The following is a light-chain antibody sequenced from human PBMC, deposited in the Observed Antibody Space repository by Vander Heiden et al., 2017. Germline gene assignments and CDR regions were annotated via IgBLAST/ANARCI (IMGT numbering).Light chain of an antibody. CDR2: AAS. V-gene: IGKV1-17*01. CDR1: PGLRNE. Sequence: PMPPSPSSLSASVGARVPLPCRARPGLRNEFGWSQQKPGKAPKRLIYAASSLQSGVPSRFSGSGSGTEFTLTISSLQPEDFATYYCLQHNSYPWTFCQGTKVEIK. J-gene: IGKJ1*01. CDR3: LQHNSYPWT.